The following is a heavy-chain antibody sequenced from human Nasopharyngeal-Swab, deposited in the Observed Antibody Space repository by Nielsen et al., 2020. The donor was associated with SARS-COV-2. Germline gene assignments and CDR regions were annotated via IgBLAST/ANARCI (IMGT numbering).Heavy chain of an antibody. V-gene: IGHV3-7*05. CDR3: SRIAAAGTNAFDI. J-gene: IGHJ3*02. Sequence: GGSLRLSCAASGFTFSSYWMSWVRQAPGKGLEWVANIKQDGSEKYYVDSVKGRFTISRDNAKNSLHLQMNSLRAEDTAVYYCSRIAAAGTNAFDIWGQGTMVTVSS. D-gene: IGHD6-13*01. CDR2: IKQDGSEK. CDR1: GFTFSSYW.